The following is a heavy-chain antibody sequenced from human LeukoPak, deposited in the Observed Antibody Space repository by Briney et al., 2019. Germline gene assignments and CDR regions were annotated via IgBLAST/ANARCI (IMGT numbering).Heavy chain of an antibody. CDR3: AGDDDSGNFDD. V-gene: IGHV3-33*01. CDR1: GFTFSSFG. Sequence: GGSLTLSCAASGFTFSSFGMHWVRQAPGKGLEWVAEIWYDGSNKNYADSVKGRITISRDNSKNTLYLQINSLRAEDTAVYYCAGDDDSGNFDDWGQGTLVTVSS. J-gene: IGHJ4*02. D-gene: IGHD3-22*01. CDR2: IWYDGSNK.